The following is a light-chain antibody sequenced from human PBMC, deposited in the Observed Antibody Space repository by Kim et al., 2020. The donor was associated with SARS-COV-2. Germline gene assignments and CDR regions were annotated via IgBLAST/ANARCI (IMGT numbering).Light chain of an antibody. CDR3: GTWYTSLSAGV. Sequence: GKKVTISCSGRSSNIGNNYVSWYQHLPGTAPKLLIYDNDRRPSGIPDRFSGSKSGTSATLGITGLQTGDEADYYCGTWYTSLSAGVFGGGTQLTVL. CDR1: SSNIGNNY. V-gene: IGLV1-51*01. J-gene: IGLJ2*01. CDR2: DND.